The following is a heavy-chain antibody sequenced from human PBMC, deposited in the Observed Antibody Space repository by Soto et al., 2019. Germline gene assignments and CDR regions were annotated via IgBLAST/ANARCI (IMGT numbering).Heavy chain of an antibody. V-gene: IGHV3-9*01. CDR3: ARTTWGYGEPLDS. Sequence: EVHLVESGGGVAQPGRSLRLSCATSGFTFDDYAMHWVRQAPGKGLEWVSGISWNSDSTGYADSVKGRFTISRDNAKKFLVLQMNSLRSEDTDFYFFARTTWGYGEPLDSWGQGTLVTVSS. J-gene: IGHJ4*02. CDR2: ISWNSDST. D-gene: IGHD4-17*01. CDR1: GFTFDDYA.